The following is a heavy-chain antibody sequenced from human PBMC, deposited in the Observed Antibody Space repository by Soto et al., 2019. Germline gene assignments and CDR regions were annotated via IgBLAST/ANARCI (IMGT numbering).Heavy chain of an antibody. D-gene: IGHD2-15*01. CDR2: ISGSGGST. V-gene: IGHV3-23*01. CDR3: ARGGGVVVVAATYYFDY. J-gene: IGHJ4*02. Sequence: GGSLRLSCAASGFTFSSYAMSWVRQAPGKGLEWVSAISGSGGSTYYADSVKGRFTISRDNSKNTLYLQMNSLRAEDTAVYYCARGGGVVVVAATYYFDYWGQGTLVTVSS. CDR1: GFTFSSYA.